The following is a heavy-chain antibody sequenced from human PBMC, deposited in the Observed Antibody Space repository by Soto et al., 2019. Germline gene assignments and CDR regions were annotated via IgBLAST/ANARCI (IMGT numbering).Heavy chain of an antibody. J-gene: IGHJ6*02. Sequence: QVQLVQSGAEVKKPGSSVKVSCKASGGTFSGYAISWVRQAPGQGLEWMGGIIPIFGTANYAQKFQGRVTITADESTSTAYMELSSLRSEDTAVYYCATAAAGTGYYYYYYGMDVWGQGTTVTVSS. CDR3: ATAAAGTGYYYYYYGMDV. CDR2: IIPIFGTA. V-gene: IGHV1-69*01. CDR1: GGTFSGYA. D-gene: IGHD6-13*01.